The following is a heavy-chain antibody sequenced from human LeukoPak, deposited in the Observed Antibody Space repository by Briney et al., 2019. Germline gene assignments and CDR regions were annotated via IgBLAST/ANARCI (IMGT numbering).Heavy chain of an antibody. D-gene: IGHD3-10*01. J-gene: IGHJ5*02. V-gene: IGHV4-4*02. CDR1: GGSISSSNW. Sequence: SGTLSLTCAVSGGSISSSNWWSWVRQPPGKGLEWIGEIYHSGSTNYNPSLKSRVTISVDTSKNQFSLKLSSVTAADTAVYYCARDGARLLWFGELEGWFDPWGQGTLVTVSS. CDR2: IYHSGST. CDR3: ARDGARLLWFGELEGWFDP.